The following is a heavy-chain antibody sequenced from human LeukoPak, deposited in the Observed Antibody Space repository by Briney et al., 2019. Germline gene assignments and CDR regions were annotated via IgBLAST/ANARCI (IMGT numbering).Heavy chain of an antibody. CDR2: INSDGSIT. D-gene: IGHD3-10*01. V-gene: IGHV3-74*01. Sequence: QAGGSLRLSCAASGFPFRSYWMHWVRQAPGKGLVWVSRINSDGSITSYAASVKGRFTISRDNSKNTLYLQMNSLSVEDTAVYYCARVGYYASGPFSYFDYWGQGTLVTVSS. CDR3: ARVGYYASGPFSYFDY. CDR1: GFPFRSYW. J-gene: IGHJ4*02.